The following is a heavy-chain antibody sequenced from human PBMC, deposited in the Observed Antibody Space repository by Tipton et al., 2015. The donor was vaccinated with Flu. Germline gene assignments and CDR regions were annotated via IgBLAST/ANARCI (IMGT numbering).Heavy chain of an antibody. V-gene: IGHV3-23*01. CDR2: IRGSGGDT. CDR1: GFTFSSDA. Sequence: SLRLSCAASGFTFSSDAMSWVRQAPGKGLEWASAIRGSGGDTYYADSVKGRFTISRDNSKNTLYLQMRSLRVEDTAVYYCAKEGQYDFWSGYYRAFESWGQGTLVTVSS. CDR3: AKEGQYDFWSGYYRAFES. J-gene: IGHJ4*02. D-gene: IGHD3-3*01.